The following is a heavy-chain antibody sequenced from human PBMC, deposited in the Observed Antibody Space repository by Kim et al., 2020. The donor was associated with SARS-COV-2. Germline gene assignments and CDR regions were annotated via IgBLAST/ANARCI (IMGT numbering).Heavy chain of an antibody. Sequence: GGSLRLSCAASGFTFSSYSMNWVRQAPGKGLEWVSSISSSSSYIYYADSVKGRFTISRDNAKNSLYLQMNSLRAEDTAVYYCARESTSAPVGATTQYWGQGTLVTVSS. CDR2: ISSSSSYI. J-gene: IGHJ4*02. D-gene: IGHD1-26*01. V-gene: IGHV3-21*01. CDR3: ARESTSAPVGATTQY. CDR1: GFTFSSYS.